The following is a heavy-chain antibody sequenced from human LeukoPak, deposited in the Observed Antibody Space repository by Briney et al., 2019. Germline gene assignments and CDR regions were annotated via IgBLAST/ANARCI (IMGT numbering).Heavy chain of an antibody. Sequence: ASVKVSCKASGYTFIDNAMHWVREAPGQRLEWMGWINTANGETRYSEELQGRVTITRDTSATTVHMELSSLRSEDTALYYCARGNSGYDYGFFDTWGQGTLLTVSS. V-gene: IGHV1-3*04. D-gene: IGHD5-12*01. CDR1: GYTFIDNA. J-gene: IGHJ4*02. CDR3: ARGNSGYDYGFFDT. CDR2: INTANGET.